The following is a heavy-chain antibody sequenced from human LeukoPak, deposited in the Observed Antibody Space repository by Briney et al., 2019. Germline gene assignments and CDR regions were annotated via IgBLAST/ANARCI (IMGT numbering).Heavy chain of an antibody. Sequence: PGGSLRLSCAASGFAFSNFAMSWVRQAPGKGLEWASAMSGSGYYTYYVESVKGRFTISRDNSKNTLYLHMNSLRADDTAVYYCAKLEGQRLYDYCMDVWGRGTTVTVSS. D-gene: IGHD1-1*01. CDR1: GFAFSNFA. CDR2: MSGSGYYT. V-gene: IGHV3-23*01. J-gene: IGHJ6*03. CDR3: AKLEGQRLYDYCMDV.